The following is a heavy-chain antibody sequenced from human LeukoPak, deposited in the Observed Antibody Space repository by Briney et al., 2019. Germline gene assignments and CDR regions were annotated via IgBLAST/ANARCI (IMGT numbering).Heavy chain of an antibody. V-gene: IGHV3-23*01. Sequence: DRGVSLRLSCAASGFTFSSYTMSRVRQAPGKGLEWVSTITTSDGNTYYADPVKGRFTVSRDNSKDTLFLQMNSLRAEDTAVYYCAKDGGLWVSAHWGDSWGRGTLVTVSS. CDR3: AKDGGLWVSAHWGDS. J-gene: IGHJ4*02. CDR2: ITTSDGNT. D-gene: IGHD7-27*01. CDR1: GFTFSSYT.